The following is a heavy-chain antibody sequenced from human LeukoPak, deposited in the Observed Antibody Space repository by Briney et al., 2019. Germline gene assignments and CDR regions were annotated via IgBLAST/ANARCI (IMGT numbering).Heavy chain of an antibody. CDR1: GGSISSSSYY. CDR3: ARGVVTAYYYYDYMDV. V-gene: IGHV4-61*02. Sequence: SETLSLTCTVSGGSISSSSYYWGWIRQPAGKGLEWIGRIYTLGSTNYNPSLKSRVTVSVDTSKNHFSLKLSSVTAADTAVYYCARGVVTAYYYYDYMDVWGKGTTVTISS. D-gene: IGHD4-23*01. CDR2: IYTLGST. J-gene: IGHJ6*03.